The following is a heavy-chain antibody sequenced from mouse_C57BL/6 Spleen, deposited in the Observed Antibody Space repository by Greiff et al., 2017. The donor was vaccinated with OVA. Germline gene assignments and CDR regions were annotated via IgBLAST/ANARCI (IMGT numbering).Heavy chain of an antibody. Sequence: EVKLMESGEGLVKPGGSLKLSCAASGFTFSSYAMSWVRQTPEKRLEWVAYISSGGDYIYYADTVKGRFTISRDNARNTLYLKMSSLKSEDTAMYYCTREGSGYFDYWGQGTTLTVSS. J-gene: IGHJ2*01. D-gene: IGHD3-2*02. V-gene: IGHV5-9-1*02. CDR3: TREGSGYFDY. CDR2: ISSGGDYI. CDR1: GFTFSSYA.